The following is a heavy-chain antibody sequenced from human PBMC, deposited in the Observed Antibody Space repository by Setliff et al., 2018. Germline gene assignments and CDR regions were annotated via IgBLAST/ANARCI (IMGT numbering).Heavy chain of an antibody. J-gene: IGHJ4*02. Sequence: LRLSCAASGFTFSSYWMSWVRQAPGKGLEWVANIKQDGSEKYVDSVKGRFTISRDNAKNSLYLQMNSLRAEDTAVYYCARAFGSGWFWGQGTLVTVSS. CDR2: IKQDGSEK. V-gene: IGHV3-7*01. CDR3: ARAFGSGWF. D-gene: IGHD6-19*01. CDR1: GFTFSSYW.